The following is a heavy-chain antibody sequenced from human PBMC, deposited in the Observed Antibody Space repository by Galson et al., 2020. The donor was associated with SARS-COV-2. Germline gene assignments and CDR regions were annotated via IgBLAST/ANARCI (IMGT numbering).Heavy chain of an antibody. CDR1: GFSLSTSGMC. CDR3: ARGIVVVVAATHYYYGMDV. J-gene: IGHJ6*02. Sequence: SGPTLVKPTQTLTLTCTFSGFSLSTSGMCVSRIRQPPGKALEWLALIDWDDDKYYSTSLKTRLTISKDTSKNQVVLTMTNMDPVDTATYYCARGIVVVVAATHYYYGMDVWGQGTTVTVSS. CDR2: IDWDDDK. D-gene: IGHD2-15*01. V-gene: IGHV2-70*01.